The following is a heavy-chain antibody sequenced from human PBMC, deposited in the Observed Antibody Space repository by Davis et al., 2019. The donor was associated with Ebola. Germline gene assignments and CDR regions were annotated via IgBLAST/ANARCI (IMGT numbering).Heavy chain of an antibody. D-gene: IGHD6-6*01. CDR1: GFTFSSYS. CDR2: ISSSSSYI. Sequence: GESLKISCAAPGFTFSSYSMNWVRQAQGKGLECVSSISSSSSYIYYADSVKGRFTISRDNAKNSLYLQMNSLRAEDTAMYYCARSSIAARPGYYYGMDVWGQGTTVTVS. J-gene: IGHJ6*02. CDR3: ARSSIAARPGYYYGMDV. V-gene: IGHV3-21*01.